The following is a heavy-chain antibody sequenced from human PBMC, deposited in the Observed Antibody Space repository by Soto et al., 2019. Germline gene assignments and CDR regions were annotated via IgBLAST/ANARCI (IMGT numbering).Heavy chain of an antibody. CDR2: IYYSGST. V-gene: IGHV4-59*01. J-gene: IGHJ5*02. CDR3: ARHYSSSWYEH. Sequence: QVQLQESGPGLVEPSETLSLTCTVSGGSISSYYWSWIRQPPGKGLEWIGYIYYSGSTNYNPSLKSRVTISVDTSKNQFSLKLSSVTAADTAVYYCARHYSSSWYEHWGQGTLVTVSS. D-gene: IGHD6-13*01. CDR1: GGSISSYY.